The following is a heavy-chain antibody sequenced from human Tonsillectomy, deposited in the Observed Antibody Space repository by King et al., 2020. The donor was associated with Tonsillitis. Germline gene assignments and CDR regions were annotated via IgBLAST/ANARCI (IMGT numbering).Heavy chain of an antibody. D-gene: IGHD3-22*01. CDR1: GGSISSYY. V-gene: IGHV4-59*01. J-gene: IGHJ4*02. Sequence: VQLQESGPGLVKPSETLSLTCTVSGGSISSYYWSWIRQPPGKGLEWIGYIYYSGSTNYNPSLKSRVTISVDTSKNQFSLKLSSVTAADTAVYYCARGGGYYDSSGYYFHDYFDYWGQGTLVTVSS. CDR2: IYYSGST. CDR3: ARGGGYYDSSGYYFHDYFDY.